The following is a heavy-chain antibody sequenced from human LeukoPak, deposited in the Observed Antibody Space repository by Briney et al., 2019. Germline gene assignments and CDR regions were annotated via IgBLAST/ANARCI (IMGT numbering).Heavy chain of an antibody. CDR2: IKQDGSEK. J-gene: IGHJ4*02. D-gene: IGHD3-9*01. Sequence: GGSLRLSCAASGFTFSSYSMNWVRQAPGKGLEWVANIKQDGSEKYYVDSVKGRFTISRDNAKNSLYLQMNSLRAEDTAVYYCARAGGILRYFDWQNDYWGQGTLVTVSS. V-gene: IGHV3-7*01. CDR3: ARAGGILRYFDWQNDY. CDR1: GFTFSSYS.